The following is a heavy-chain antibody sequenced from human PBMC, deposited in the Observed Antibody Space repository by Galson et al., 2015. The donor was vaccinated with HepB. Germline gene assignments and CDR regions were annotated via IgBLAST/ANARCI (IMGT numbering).Heavy chain of an antibody. Sequence: QSGAEVKKPGESLKISCRGSGYLFSGNWIGWLRQMPGKGLEWMGMIYPGDSDTTYNPSFEGRVTMSVDKTINSAYLHLNSLKASDSGVYYCARHVSMADLWGQGTTVIVSS. J-gene: IGHJ6*02. CDR2: IYPGDSDT. CDR1: GYLFSGNW. CDR3: ARHVSMADL. D-gene: IGHD3-10*01. V-gene: IGHV5-51*01.